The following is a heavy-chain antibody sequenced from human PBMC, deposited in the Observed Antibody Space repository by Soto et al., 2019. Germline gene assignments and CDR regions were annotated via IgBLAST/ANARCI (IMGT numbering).Heavy chain of an antibody. CDR2: ISSSSSYI. J-gene: IGHJ4*02. Sequence: EVQLVESGGGLVKPGGSLRLSCAASGFTFSSYSMNWVRQAPGKGLEWVSSISSSSSYIYYADSVKGRFTISRDNAKNSLYLQRNRLRAEDTAVYYCARDQPGYSYGYGLGYWGQGTLGTDSS. D-gene: IGHD5-18*01. V-gene: IGHV3-21*01. CDR1: GFTFSSYS. CDR3: ARDQPGYSYGYGLGY.